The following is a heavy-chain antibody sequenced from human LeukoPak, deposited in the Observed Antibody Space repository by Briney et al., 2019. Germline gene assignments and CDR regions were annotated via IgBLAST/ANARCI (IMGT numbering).Heavy chain of an antibody. J-gene: IGHJ6*02. Sequence: GGSLRLSCAASGFTVSSNYMSWVRQAPGKGLEWVSVIYSGGSTYYADSVKGRFTISRDNSKNTLYLQMNRLRAEDTAVYYCANSLAAAGRFEMDVWGQGTTVTVSS. CDR1: GFTVSSNY. CDR3: ANSLAAAGRFEMDV. V-gene: IGHV3-53*01. D-gene: IGHD6-13*01. CDR2: IYSGGST.